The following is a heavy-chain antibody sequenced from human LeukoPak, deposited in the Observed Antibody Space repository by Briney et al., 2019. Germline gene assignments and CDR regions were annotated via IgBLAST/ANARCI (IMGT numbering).Heavy chain of an antibody. J-gene: IGHJ4*01. CDR1: GFTFSSYT. Sequence: PGGSLRLSCAASGFTFSSYTMNWVRQAPGKGLEWVSSMAGSSGYISYADSVKGRFTIPRDNAKKSLYLQMTSLTAEDTAVYYCARDRGAYCGGDCYLGFDYWGRGTLVTVSS. D-gene: IGHD2-21*02. V-gene: IGHV3-21*01. CDR2: MAGSSGYI. CDR3: ARDRGAYCGGDCYLGFDY.